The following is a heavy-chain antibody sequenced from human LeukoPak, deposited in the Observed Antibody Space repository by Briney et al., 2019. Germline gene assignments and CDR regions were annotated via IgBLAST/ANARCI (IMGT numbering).Heavy chain of an antibody. D-gene: IGHD2-15*01. CDR1: GDSISSRTSDF. Sequence: SETLSLTCTVSGDSISSRTSDFWGWIRQSPGQGLEWIAEISYIGTTFYNPSLESRVSISLDTSKNQFSLKLNAVTAADTALYYCARRNRYCNGGSCAHHHDSWGQGTLVIVSS. V-gene: IGHV4-39*07. CDR2: ISYIGTT. J-gene: IGHJ4*02. CDR3: ARRNRYCNGGSCAHHHDS.